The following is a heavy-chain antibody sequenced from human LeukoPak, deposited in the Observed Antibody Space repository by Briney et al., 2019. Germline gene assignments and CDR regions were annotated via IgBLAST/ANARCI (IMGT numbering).Heavy chain of an antibody. J-gene: IGHJ5*02. Sequence: PSETLSLTCAVYGGSFSGYYCSWSRQPPGKGLEWIGEINDSGSTNFNPSLKTRVTISGDTSKNQFSLKLSSVTAADTAVYYCARGTYNWNVDTFDPWGQGTLVTVSS. V-gene: IGHV4-34*01. CDR2: INDSGST. D-gene: IGHD1-20*01. CDR1: GGSFSGYY. CDR3: ARGTYNWNVDTFDP.